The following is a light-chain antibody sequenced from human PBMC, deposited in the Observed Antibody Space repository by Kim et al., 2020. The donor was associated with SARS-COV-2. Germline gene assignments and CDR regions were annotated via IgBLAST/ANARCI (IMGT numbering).Light chain of an antibody. J-gene: IGKJ5*01. Sequence: DIQMTQSPSTLSASVGDRVTITCRASQSISNWLAWYQQKPGKAPNLLIYDASNLQSGVPSRFSGSGSGTEFTLTISSLQPDDFATYYCQQYNSYSITFGQGTRLEIK. CDR2: DAS. V-gene: IGKV1-5*01. CDR3: QQYNSYSIT. CDR1: QSISNW.